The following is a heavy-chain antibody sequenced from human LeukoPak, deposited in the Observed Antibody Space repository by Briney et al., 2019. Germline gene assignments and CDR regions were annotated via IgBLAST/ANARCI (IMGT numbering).Heavy chain of an antibody. CDR1: GFTFSSYG. D-gene: IGHD5-12*01. CDR2: IGGGGGST. CDR3: AKKISGYDYNHYYGMDV. J-gene: IGHJ6*02. V-gene: IGHV3-23*01. Sequence: GGSLRLSCAASGFTFSSYGMSWVRQAPGKGLEWVSTIGGGGGSTYHADSVKGRFTISRDDSKNTLYLQMNSLRAEDTAVYYCAKKISGYDYNHYYGMDVWGQGTTVTVSS.